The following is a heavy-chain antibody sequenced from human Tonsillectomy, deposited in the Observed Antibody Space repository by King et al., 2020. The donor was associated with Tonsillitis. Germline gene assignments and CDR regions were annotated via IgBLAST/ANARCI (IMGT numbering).Heavy chain of an antibody. Sequence: QLVQSGGGVVQPGRSLRLSCVASGFTFSRYGMYWVRQAPGKGLEWVAVIWYDGSNKDYADSVKGRFTISRDNSKNTLYLQMNSLRAEDTAVYYCAREESDHPLGYWGQGTLVTVSS. CDR1: GFTFSRYG. CDR2: IWYDGSNK. CDR3: AREESDHPLGY. D-gene: IGHD7-27*01. J-gene: IGHJ4*02. V-gene: IGHV3-33*01.